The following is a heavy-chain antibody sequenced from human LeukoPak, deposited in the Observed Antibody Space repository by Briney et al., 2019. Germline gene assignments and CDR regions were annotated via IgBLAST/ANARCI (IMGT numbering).Heavy chain of an antibody. CDR1: GFTFGDYA. V-gene: IGHV3-49*03. CDR3: SSYYGSGSPRWYFDY. Sequence: SGRSLRLSCTGSGFTFGDYAMNWFRQAPGKGLEWVGFIRSKTYGGATEYAASVKGRFTISRDDSKSIAYLQMDSLKTEDTAVYYCSSYYGSGSPRWYFDYWGQGTLVTVSS. D-gene: IGHD3-10*01. CDR2: IRSKTYGGAT. J-gene: IGHJ4*02.